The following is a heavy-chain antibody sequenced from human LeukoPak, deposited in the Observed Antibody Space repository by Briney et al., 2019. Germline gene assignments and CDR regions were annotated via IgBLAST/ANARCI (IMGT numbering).Heavy chain of an antibody. J-gene: IGHJ4*02. CDR1: GFTFSSYW. CDR2: INSDGSST. Sequence: AGGSLRLSCAASGFTFSSYWMHWVRQAPGKGLVWVSRINSDGSSTNYADSVKGRFTISRDTAKNTLYLQMNSLRAEDTAVYYCAGRAGDWFHFDYWGQGTLVTVSS. CDR3: AGRAGDWFHFDY. D-gene: IGHD7-27*01. V-gene: IGHV3-74*01.